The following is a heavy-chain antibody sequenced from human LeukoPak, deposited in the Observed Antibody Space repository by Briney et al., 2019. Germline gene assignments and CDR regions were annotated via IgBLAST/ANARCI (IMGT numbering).Heavy chain of an antibody. J-gene: IGHJ4*02. CDR2: ITGSGDSI. D-gene: IGHD6-19*01. CDR1: GVSFSSYA. V-gene: IGHV3-23*01. Sequence: PGGSLRLSCAVSGVSFSSYAVGWVRQTPGKGLQLVSTITGSGDSIFYADSVNGRFTVSRDNSKNTLYLQMSSLRADDTALYYCAFGPHQQWLLADYWGQGTLVTVSS. CDR3: AFGPHQQWLLADY.